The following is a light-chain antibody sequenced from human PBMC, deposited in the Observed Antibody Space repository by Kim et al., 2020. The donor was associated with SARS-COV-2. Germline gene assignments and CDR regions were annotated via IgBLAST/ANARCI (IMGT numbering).Light chain of an antibody. Sequence: SPGERAALSCRASQSVSSNSLAWYQQKPGQAPRLLIYGASSRATAIPGRFSGSGSGTDFTLSISRLEPEDFAVYHCQQYGSLPLTFGGGTKVDIK. CDR3: QQYGSLPLT. V-gene: IGKV3-20*01. J-gene: IGKJ4*01. CDR1: QSVSSNS. CDR2: GAS.